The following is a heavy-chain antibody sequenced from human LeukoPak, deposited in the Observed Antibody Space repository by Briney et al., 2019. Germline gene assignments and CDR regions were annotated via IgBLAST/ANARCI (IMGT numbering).Heavy chain of an antibody. D-gene: IGHD3-3*01. J-gene: IGHJ4*02. Sequence: GGYLRLSCEASAFTFSIFTIQWVRQSPGYVLELVAFLSSGSEKYYADSVKGRFTISRDNSKNMLYLQMNSLRADDTAVYYCARDLELSAVYYFDSWGQGTLVIVSS. CDR3: ARDLELSAVYYFDS. V-gene: IGHV3-30*04. CDR1: AFTFSIFT. CDR2: LSSGSEK.